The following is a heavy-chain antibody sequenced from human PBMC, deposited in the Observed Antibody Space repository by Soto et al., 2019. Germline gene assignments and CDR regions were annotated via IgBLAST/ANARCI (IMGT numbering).Heavy chain of an antibody. CDR2: INHSGST. D-gene: IGHD2-2*01. CDR1: GGSFSGYY. V-gene: IGHV4-34*01. CDR3: AREDIVVVPAASFRRGVWFDP. J-gene: IGHJ5*02. Sequence: SETLSLTCAVYGGSFSGYYWSWIRQPPGKGLEWIGEINHSGSTNYNPSLKSRVTISVDTSKNQFSLKLSSVTAADTAVYYCAREDIVVVPAASFRRGVWFDPWGQGTLVTVSS.